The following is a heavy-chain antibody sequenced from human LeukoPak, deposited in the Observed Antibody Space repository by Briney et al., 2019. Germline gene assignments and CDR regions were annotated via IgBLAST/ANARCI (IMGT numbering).Heavy chain of an antibody. J-gene: IGHJ3*02. CDR1: GFTFDDYG. V-gene: IGHV3-20*04. Sequence: PGGSLRLSCAASGFTFDDYGMSWVRQAPGKGLEWVSGINWNGGITGYADSVKGRFTISRDNAKNSLYLQVNSLRAEDTALYYCARDFVGHCSGGSCYHLAFDIWGQGTMVTVSS. CDR2: INWNGGIT. CDR3: ARDFVGHCSGGSCYHLAFDI. D-gene: IGHD2-15*01.